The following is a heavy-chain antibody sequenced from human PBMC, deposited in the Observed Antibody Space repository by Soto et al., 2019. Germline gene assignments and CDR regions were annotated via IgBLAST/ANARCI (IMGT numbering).Heavy chain of an antibody. Sequence: EVQLVESGGGLVQPGRSLRLSCAASGFTFDDYAMHWVRQAPGKGLEWVSGISWNSGSIGYADSVKGRLTISRDNAKNSQYLQMNSLRAEDMALYYCAKVGSRDYWGQGTLVNVPS. V-gene: IGHV3-9*03. J-gene: IGHJ4*02. CDR2: ISWNSGSI. CDR3: AKVGSRDY. D-gene: IGHD1-26*01. CDR1: GFTFDDYA.